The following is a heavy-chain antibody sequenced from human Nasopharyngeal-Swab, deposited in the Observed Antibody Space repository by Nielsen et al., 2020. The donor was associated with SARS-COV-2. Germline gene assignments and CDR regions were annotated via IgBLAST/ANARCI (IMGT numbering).Heavy chain of an antibody. Sequence: GESLKISCAASGFTFSSYGMHWVRQAPGKGLEWVAVISYDGSNKYYADSVKGRFTISRDNSKNTLYLQMNSLRAEDTAVYYCAKDDSSGYYYKTEEDYYYGMDVWGQGTTVTVSS. CDR3: AKDDSSGYYYKTEEDYYYGMDV. J-gene: IGHJ6*02. V-gene: IGHV3-30*18. D-gene: IGHD3-22*01. CDR2: ISYDGSNK. CDR1: GFTFSSYG.